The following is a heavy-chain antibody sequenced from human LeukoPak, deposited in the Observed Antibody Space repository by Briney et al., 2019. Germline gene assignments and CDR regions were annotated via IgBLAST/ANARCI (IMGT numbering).Heavy chain of an antibody. Sequence: GGSLRLSCVASGFTFSSYEMNWVGQAPGKGLECVAYISSSGGTKYYGDSVKGGFTMSRDYAKASLYLQMDSLRAEDTAVYYCARGRPENYGSGTYLTFWGQGTLVTVSS. CDR2: ISSSGGTK. D-gene: IGHD3-10*01. J-gene: IGHJ4*02. V-gene: IGHV3-48*03. CDR3: ARGRPENYGSGTYLTF. CDR1: GFTFSSYE.